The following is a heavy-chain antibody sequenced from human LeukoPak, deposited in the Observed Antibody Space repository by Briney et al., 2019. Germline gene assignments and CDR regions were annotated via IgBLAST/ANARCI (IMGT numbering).Heavy chain of an antibody. D-gene: IGHD2-2*01. Sequence: SETLSLTRTVSGGSISSYYWSWIRQPPGKGLEWIGYIYYSGSTNYNPSLKSRVTISVDTSKNQFSLKLSSVTAADTAVYYCAKEVWSAMYYFDFWGQGTLVTVSS. V-gene: IGHV4-59*01. CDR2: IYYSGST. CDR1: GGSISSYY. CDR3: AKEVWSAMYYFDF. J-gene: IGHJ4*02.